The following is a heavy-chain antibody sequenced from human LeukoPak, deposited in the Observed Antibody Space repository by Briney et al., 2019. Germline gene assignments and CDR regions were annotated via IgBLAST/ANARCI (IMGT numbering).Heavy chain of an antibody. D-gene: IGHD4-17*01. Sequence: GGSLRLSCAASGFTFSSYAMHWVRQAPGKGLEYVSAISSNGGSTYYANSVKGRFTISRDNSKNTLYLQMGSLRAEDMAVYYCARGGGDYSYYYYMDAWGKGTTVTVSS. CDR3: ARGGGDYSYYYYMDA. V-gene: IGHV3-64*01. J-gene: IGHJ6*03. CDR2: ISSNGGST. CDR1: GFTFSSYA.